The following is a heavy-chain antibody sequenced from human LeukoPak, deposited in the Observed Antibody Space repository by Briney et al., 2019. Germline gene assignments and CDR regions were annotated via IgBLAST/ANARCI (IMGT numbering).Heavy chain of an antibody. CDR3: ARRPVAAGRSVRYFDY. Sequence: ASETLSLTCAVYGGSFSVNYWSWIRQPPGKGLEWIGEINDSGSTSYNPSLKSRVTISGDASKNQLSLKLSSVTAADTAVYYCARRPVAAGRSVRYFDYWGQGTLVTVSS. CDR1: GGSFSVNY. D-gene: IGHD6-19*01. CDR2: INDSGST. V-gene: IGHV4-34*01. J-gene: IGHJ4*02.